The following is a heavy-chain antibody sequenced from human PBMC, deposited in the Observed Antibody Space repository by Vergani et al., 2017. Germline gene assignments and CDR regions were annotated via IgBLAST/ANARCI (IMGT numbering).Heavy chain of an antibody. V-gene: IGHV3-72*01. CDR1: GFIFSDHY. D-gene: IGHD1-1*01. Sequence: EVQVVESGGGLVQPGGSLRLSCAASGFIFSDHYMDWVRQAPGKGLEWVGRIRNKANDYPTQYAASVKVRFAISRDDSKSYLYLQMNSLQTEDTALYYCVRVKGSNWNDHLYDIWGQGTLVTVSS. CDR2: IRNKANDYPT. CDR3: VRVKGSNWNDHLYDI. J-gene: IGHJ3*02.